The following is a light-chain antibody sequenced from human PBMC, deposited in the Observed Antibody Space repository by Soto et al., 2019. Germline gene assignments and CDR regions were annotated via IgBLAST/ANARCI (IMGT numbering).Light chain of an antibody. CDR1: SSDVGGSNY. Sequence: QSALTQPASVSGSPGQSITISCTGTSSDVGGSNYVSWYQQHPGRAPKFIIYEVSDRPSGVSNRFSGSKSGNTASLTISGLQAEDEADYYCSSYTSSSTRVFGTGTKGTV. J-gene: IGLJ1*01. CDR3: SSYTSSSTRV. CDR2: EVS. V-gene: IGLV2-14*01.